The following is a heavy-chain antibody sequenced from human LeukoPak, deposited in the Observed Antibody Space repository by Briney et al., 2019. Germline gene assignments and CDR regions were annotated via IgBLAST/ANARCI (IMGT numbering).Heavy chain of an antibody. V-gene: IGHV4-39*01. CDR3: AGLFGGDWFDP. CDR2: IYYSGSA. CDR1: GGSISTGNHY. J-gene: IGHJ5*02. D-gene: IGHD3-3*01. Sequence: SETLSLTCNVSGGSISTGNHYWGWVRQPPGKGLEWIATIYYSGSAYYNTSLKSRATISVDTSRNQFSLKLRSVTAADTAVYYCAGLFGGDWFDPWGQGTLVTVSS.